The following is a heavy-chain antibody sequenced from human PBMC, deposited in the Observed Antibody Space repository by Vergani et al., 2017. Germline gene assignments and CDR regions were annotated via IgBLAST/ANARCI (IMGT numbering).Heavy chain of an antibody. CDR3: AGSTVTTYYYYYYGMDV. J-gene: IGHJ6*02. V-gene: IGHV4-59*01. CDR1: GGSISSYY. CDR2: IYYSGST. Sequence: QVQLQESGPGLVKPSETLSLTCTVSGGSISSYYWSWIRQPPGKGLEWIGYIYYSGSTNYNPALKSRVTISVDTSKNQFSLKLSSVTAADTAVYYCAGSTVTTYYYYYYGMDVWGQGTTVTVSS. D-gene: IGHD4-17*01.